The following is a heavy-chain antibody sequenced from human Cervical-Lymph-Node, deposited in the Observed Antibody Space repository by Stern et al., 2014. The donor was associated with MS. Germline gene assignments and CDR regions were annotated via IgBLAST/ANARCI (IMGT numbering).Heavy chain of an antibody. D-gene: IGHD2-15*01. J-gene: IGHJ5*02. CDR2: IKEDGSDT. CDR1: GFTFSSYW. V-gene: IGHV3-7*01. CDR3: ARGSDT. Sequence: EVQLVQSGGGLVQPGGSLRVSCAASGFTFSSYWMNWVRQAPGKGLEWVANIKEDGSDTYHVDSVKGRFTISRDNPKNSLYMQMNSLRAEDPAVYYCARGSDTWGQGTLVTVSS.